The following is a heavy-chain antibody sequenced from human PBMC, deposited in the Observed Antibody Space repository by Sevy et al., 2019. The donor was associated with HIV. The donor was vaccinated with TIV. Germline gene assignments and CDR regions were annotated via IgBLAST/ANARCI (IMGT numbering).Heavy chain of an antibody. CDR1: AGSISNYF. D-gene: IGHD6-13*01. Sequence: SDTLSLTCTVSAGSISNYFWSWIRQPPGKGLEWIGYIYYSGSTNYNPSLKSRVTISVETSKNQFSLKLSSVTAADTAVYYCARESIGAVGDFDYWGQGTLVTVSS. CDR3: ARESIGAVGDFDY. CDR2: IYYSGST. V-gene: IGHV4-59*01. J-gene: IGHJ4*02.